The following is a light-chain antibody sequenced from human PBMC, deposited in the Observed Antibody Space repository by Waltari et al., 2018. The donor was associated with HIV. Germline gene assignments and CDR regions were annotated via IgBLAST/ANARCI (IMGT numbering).Light chain of an antibody. Sequence: QSVLTQPPSSSGTPGQRLTISCSGSSSNVGSTTVNWYQHLPGAAPKRLLLNTDGRPSGVPDRFSGSKSGTSASLAISGLQSEDEADYYCAVWDDSLNAYVFGTGTTVTVL. CDR1: SSNVGSTT. CDR3: AVWDDSLNAYV. V-gene: IGLV1-44*01. CDR2: NTD. J-gene: IGLJ1*01.